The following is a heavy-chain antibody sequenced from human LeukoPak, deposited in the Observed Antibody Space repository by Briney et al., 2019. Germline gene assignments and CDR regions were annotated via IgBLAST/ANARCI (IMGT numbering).Heavy chain of an antibody. D-gene: IGHD4-17*01. CDR2: IYYSGST. V-gene: IGHV4-61*08. CDR1: GGSISSGGYY. CDR3: ARGSSDYAEDY. J-gene: IGHJ4*02. Sequence: PSETLSLTCTVSGGSISSGGYYWSWIRQPPGKGLEWIGYIYYSGSTNYNPSLKSRVTISVDTSKNQFSLKLSSVTAADTAVYYCARGSSDYAEDYWGQGTLVTVSS.